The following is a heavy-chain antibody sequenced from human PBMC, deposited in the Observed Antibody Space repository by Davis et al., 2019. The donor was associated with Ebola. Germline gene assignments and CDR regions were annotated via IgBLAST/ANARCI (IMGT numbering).Heavy chain of an antibody. J-gene: IGHJ5*02. D-gene: IGHD4-17*01. V-gene: IGHV3-23*01. Sequence: GESLKISCAASGFTFSSYAMSWVRQAPGKGLEWVSAISGSGGSTYYADSVKGRFTISRDNSKNTLYLQMNSLRAEDTAVYYCAKSGTTVTTWDWFDPWGQGTLVTVSS. CDR2: ISGSGGST. CDR3: AKSGTTVTTWDWFDP. CDR1: GFTFSSYA.